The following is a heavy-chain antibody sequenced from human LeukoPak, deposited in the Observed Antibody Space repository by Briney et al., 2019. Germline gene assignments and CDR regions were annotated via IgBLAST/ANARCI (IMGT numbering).Heavy chain of an antibody. J-gene: IGHJ4*02. CDR3: ARASALAGDY. D-gene: IGHD6-19*01. CDR2: IYTSQRT. Sequence: PSETLSLTCTVSGGPISSRRYYWTSIRQPAAEVLEWIRRIYTSQRTNYTPSLKSRVSRSVDTPKNPFSLKLSSVTAADTAVYYCARASALAGDYWGQGTLVTVSS. V-gene: IGHV4-61*02. CDR1: GGPISSRRYY.